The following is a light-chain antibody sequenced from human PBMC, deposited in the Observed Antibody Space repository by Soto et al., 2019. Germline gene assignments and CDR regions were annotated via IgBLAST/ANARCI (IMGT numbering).Light chain of an antibody. CDR2: AAS. CDR1: QGISRY. Sequence: DIRLTQSPSFLSASVGDRGTITCRASQGISRYLAWYQQKPGKAPKLLIYAASTLQNGVPPRFSGSGSGTEFTLTFGSLQPEDFATYYCQQLHSYPLPFRPGTKVDL. J-gene: IGKJ3*01. V-gene: IGKV1-9*01. CDR3: QQLHSYPLP.